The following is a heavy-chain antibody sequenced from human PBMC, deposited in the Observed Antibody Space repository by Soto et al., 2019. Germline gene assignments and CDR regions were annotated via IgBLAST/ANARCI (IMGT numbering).Heavy chain of an antibody. D-gene: IGHD3-3*02. J-gene: IGHJ4*02. CDR3: XXGTIFGLVSFDY. CDR1: GATFTSYG. Sequence: QVQLVQSGAEVKEPGASVKVSCKASGATFTSYGFNWVRQAPGQGLEWMGWISGYNGDTHYAQNFQVRVTMTIDTSTSTAYMELRSLRSXXTAXXXXXXGTIFGLVSFDYWGQGTLVTVSS. V-gene: IGHV1-18*01. CDR2: ISGYNGDT.